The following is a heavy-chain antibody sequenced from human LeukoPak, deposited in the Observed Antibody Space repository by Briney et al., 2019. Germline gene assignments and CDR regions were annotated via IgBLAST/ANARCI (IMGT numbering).Heavy chain of an antibody. Sequence: GRSLRLSCAASGFTFSSYAMHWVRQAPGKGLEWVAVISYDGSNKYYADSVKGRFTISRDNSKNTLYLQMNSLRAEDTAVYYCAGDYTIFGVVPLPPDVWGQGTTVTVSS. CDR2: ISYDGSNK. CDR3: AGDYTIFGVVPLPPDV. CDR1: GFTFSSYA. J-gene: IGHJ6*02. V-gene: IGHV3-30-3*01. D-gene: IGHD3-3*01.